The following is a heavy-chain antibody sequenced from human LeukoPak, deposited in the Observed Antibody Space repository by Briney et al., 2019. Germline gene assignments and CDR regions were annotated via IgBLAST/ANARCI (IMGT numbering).Heavy chain of an antibody. D-gene: IGHD5-24*01. Sequence: GASVKVSCKASGYTFTSYDINWVRQATGQGLEWMGWMNPNSGNTGYAQKFQGRVTMTRDTSISTAYMELSRLRSDDTAVYYCARLRDGYNAFDYWGQGTLVTVSS. CDR3: ARLRDGYNAFDY. V-gene: IGHV1-8*01. CDR2: MNPNSGNT. J-gene: IGHJ4*02. CDR1: GYTFTSYD.